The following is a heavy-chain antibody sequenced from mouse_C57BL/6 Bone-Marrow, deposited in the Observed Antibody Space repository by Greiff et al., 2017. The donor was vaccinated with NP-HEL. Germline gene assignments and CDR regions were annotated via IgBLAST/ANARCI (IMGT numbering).Heavy chain of an antibody. CDR2: IDPSDSYT. CDR3: ARKDYYGSSYYFDY. CDR1: GYTFTSYW. Sequence: QVQLQQPGAELVMPGASVKLSCKASGYTFTSYWMHWVKQRPGQGLEWIGEIDPSDSYTTYNQKFKGKSTLTVDKSSSTAYMQLSSLTSEDSAVYYCARKDYYGSSYYFDYWGQGTTLTVSS. D-gene: IGHD1-1*01. J-gene: IGHJ2*01. V-gene: IGHV1-69*01.